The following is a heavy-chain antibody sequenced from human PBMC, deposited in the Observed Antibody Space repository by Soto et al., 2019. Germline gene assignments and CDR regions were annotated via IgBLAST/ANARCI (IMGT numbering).Heavy chain of an antibody. J-gene: IGHJ6*02. Sequence: SETLSLTCTVSGASISSSNYYWGWIRQPPGRGLEWIGTMYYSGRTYYNPSLKSRVTTSVDTSKNQFSLKLSAVTATDTAVYYCARRGNTVTTGYYYGMDVWGQGTTVTVSS. CDR3: ARRGNTVTTGYYYGMDV. V-gene: IGHV4-39*01. CDR1: GASISSSNYY. CDR2: MYYSGRT. D-gene: IGHD4-17*01.